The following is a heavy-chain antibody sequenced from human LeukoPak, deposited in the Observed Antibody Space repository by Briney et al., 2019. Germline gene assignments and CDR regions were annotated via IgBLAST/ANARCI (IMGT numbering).Heavy chain of an antibody. CDR1: GFTLSSYG. CDR3: AKDHGSGYYYGDFWFDP. Sequence: QAGGSLRLSCAASGFTLSSYGMHWVRQAPGKGLEWVAIISYDGSNKYYADSVKGRFTISRDNSKNTLYLQMNSLRAEDTAVYYCAKDHGSGYYYGDFWFDPWGQGTLVTVSS. CDR2: ISYDGSNK. J-gene: IGHJ5*02. D-gene: IGHD3-22*01. V-gene: IGHV3-30*18.